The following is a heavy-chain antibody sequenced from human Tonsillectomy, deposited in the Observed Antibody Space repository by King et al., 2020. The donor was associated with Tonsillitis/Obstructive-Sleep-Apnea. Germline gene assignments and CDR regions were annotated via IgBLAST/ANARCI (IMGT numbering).Heavy chain of an antibody. Sequence: VQLVESGGGLVKPGGSLRLSCAASGFTFSDYYMSWIRQAPGKGLVWVSYISSITTYTNYADSVKARFTISRDNAKNSLYLQMNSLRAEDAAVYYCARDRQPVQAFWSGYQAENYGMDVWGQGTTVTVSS. CDR3: ARDRQPVQAFWSGYQAENYGMDV. CDR1: GFTFSDYY. D-gene: IGHD3-3*01. CDR2: ISSITTYT. J-gene: IGHJ6*02. V-gene: IGHV3-11*06.